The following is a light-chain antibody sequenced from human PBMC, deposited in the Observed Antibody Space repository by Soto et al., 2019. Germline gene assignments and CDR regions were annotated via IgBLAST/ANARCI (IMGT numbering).Light chain of an antibody. Sequence: IQLTQSPSSLSASVGDRITITFRASQSVDGFLNWYQQQSGKAPKLLIYSALTLQSGVPSRFSGSGSGTYFTLTITNLQPEDSAAYYCQQGYSTLFTFGGGTKVDIK. V-gene: IGKV1-39*01. CDR2: SAL. CDR1: QSVDGF. CDR3: QQGYSTLFT. J-gene: IGKJ4*01.